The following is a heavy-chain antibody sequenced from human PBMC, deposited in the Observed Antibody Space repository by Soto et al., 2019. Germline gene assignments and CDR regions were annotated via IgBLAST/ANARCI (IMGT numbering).Heavy chain of an antibody. Sequence: EVQLVESGGGLVQPGGSLRLSCAASGFTFSSYWMSWVRQAPGKGLEWVANIEQDGSEKYYVDSVKGRFTISRDNAKNSLYLQMNSLRAEDTAVYYCAREEGGGVTTTYFDYWGQGTLVTVSS. J-gene: IGHJ4*02. V-gene: IGHV3-7*03. CDR2: IEQDGSEK. D-gene: IGHD5-12*01. CDR1: GFTFSSYW. CDR3: AREEGGGVTTTYFDY.